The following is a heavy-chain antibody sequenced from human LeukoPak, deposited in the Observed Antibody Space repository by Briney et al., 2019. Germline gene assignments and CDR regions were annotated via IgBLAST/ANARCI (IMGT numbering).Heavy chain of an antibody. CDR1: GFTFSSYA. CDR2: ISGSAYST. CDR3: AKDQGYSSSWHDY. Sequence: GGSLRLSCAASGFTFSSYAMSWVRQAPGKGLEWVSIISGSAYSTYYADSVKGRFSISRDNSKNTLYLQMNSLRAEDSAVYYCAKDQGYSSSWHDYWGQGALVTVSS. V-gene: IGHV3-23*01. J-gene: IGHJ4*02. D-gene: IGHD6-13*01.